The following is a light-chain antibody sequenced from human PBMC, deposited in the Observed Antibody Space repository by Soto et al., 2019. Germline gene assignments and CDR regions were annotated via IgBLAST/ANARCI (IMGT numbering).Light chain of an antibody. J-gene: IGKJ4*01. CDR2: AAS. CDR3: LQHDSYPLT. Sequence: DIQMTQSPSSLSASVGDRVTITCRASQGINHYLAWFQQKPGKVPKRLIYAASTLQSGVPSRFSGSGSGTEFTLTISSLQPEDFATYYCLQHDSYPLTFGGGTKVDIK. CDR1: QGINHY. V-gene: IGKV1-17*03.